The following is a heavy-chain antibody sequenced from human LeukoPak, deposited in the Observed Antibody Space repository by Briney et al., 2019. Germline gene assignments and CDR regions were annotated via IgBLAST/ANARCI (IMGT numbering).Heavy chain of an antibody. J-gene: IGHJ3*02. CDR2: ISSSSSTI. D-gene: IGHD3-3*01. V-gene: IGHV3-48*01. Sequence: GGSLRLSCAASGFTFSSYSINWVRQAPGKGLEWVSYISSSSSTIYYADSVKGRFTISRDNAKNSLYLQMNSLRAEDTAVYYCARGGSEDFIYDFWSGCRSRSAAPDAFDIWGQGTMVTVSS. CDR1: GFTFSSYS. CDR3: ARGGSEDFIYDFWSGCRSRSAAPDAFDI.